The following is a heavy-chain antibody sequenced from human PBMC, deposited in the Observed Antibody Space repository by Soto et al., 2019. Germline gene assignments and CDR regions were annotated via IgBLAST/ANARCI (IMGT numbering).Heavy chain of an antibody. Sequence: QEYLVQSGGGVVQPGGSMRLSCVASGFTFSSYGMHWVRQAPGKGLEWVAVILYDGSKKYYADSMKGRFTISRDNSKNTLFLQMNRLRAEDTGLYYCAKDRGALRWSEEHYYFDYWGQGALVTVSS. CDR3: AKDRGALRWSEEHYYFDY. CDR1: GFTFSSYG. V-gene: IGHV3-30*18. J-gene: IGHJ4*02. D-gene: IGHD4-17*01. CDR2: ILYDGSKK.